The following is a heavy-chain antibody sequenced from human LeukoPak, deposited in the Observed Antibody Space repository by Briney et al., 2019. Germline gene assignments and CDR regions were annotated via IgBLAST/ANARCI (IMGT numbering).Heavy chain of an antibody. CDR2: IYHSGST. D-gene: IGHD3-9*01. CDR3: ARDRGSGIILTGYYGPYYFDY. CDR1: GYSISSGYY. V-gene: IGHV4-38-2*02. J-gene: IGHJ4*02. Sequence: SETLSLTCTVSGYSISSGYYWGWIRQPPGKGLEWIGSIYHSGSTYYNPSLKSRVTISVDTSKNQFSLKLSSVTAADTAVYYCARDRGSGIILTGYYGPYYFDYWGQGTLVTVSS.